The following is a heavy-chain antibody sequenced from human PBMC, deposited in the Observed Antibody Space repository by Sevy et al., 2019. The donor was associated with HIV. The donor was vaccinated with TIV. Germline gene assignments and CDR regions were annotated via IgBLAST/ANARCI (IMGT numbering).Heavy chain of an antibody. CDR1: GFTFSNYA. CDR3: AIKITMIRGDQGPFDY. Sequence: GGSLRLSCADSGFTFSNYAMAWVRQAPGKGLEWVSAISVSGDFTYYADSVRGRFTVSRDKSKNTLFLQMNSLRGEDTAVNYGAIKITMIRGDQGPFDYWGQGTLVTVSS. CDR2: ISVSGDFT. V-gene: IGHV3-23*01. J-gene: IGHJ4*02. D-gene: IGHD3-10*01.